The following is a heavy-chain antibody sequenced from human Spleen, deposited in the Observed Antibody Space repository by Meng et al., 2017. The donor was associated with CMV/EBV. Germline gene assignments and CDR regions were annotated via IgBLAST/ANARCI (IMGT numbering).Heavy chain of an antibody. CDR2: ISWNSGSI. CDR3: ARARVPAAISGYYGMDV. V-gene: IGHV3-9*01. CDR1: GFTFDDYA. D-gene: IGHD2-2*01. Sequence: SLKISCAASGFTFDDYAMHWVRQAPGKGLEWVSGISWNSGSIGYADSVKGRFTISRDNSKNTLYLQMNSLRAEDTAVYYCARARVPAAISGYYGMDVWGQGATVTVSS. J-gene: IGHJ6*02.